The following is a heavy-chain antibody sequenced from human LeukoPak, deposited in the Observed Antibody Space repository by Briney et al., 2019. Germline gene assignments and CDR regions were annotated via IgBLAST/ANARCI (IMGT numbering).Heavy chain of an antibody. CDR3: AKVPYSDYGSGRPPLDV. V-gene: IGHV3-23*01. CDR2: ISGSGGST. J-gene: IGHJ6*02. CDR1: GFTFSSYA. Sequence: GGSLRLSCAASGFTFSSYAMSWVRQAPGKGLEWVSAISGSGGSTHYADSVKGRFTISRDNSKDTLYLHMSSLRAEDTAIHYCAKVPYSDYGSGRPPLDVWGQGTTVAVSS. D-gene: IGHD3-10*01.